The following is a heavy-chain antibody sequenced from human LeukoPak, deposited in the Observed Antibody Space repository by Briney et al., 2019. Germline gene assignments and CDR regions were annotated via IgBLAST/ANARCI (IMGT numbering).Heavy chain of an antibody. V-gene: IGHV4-59*01. CDR1: GGSISSYY. D-gene: IGHD6-25*01. CDR3: ARNIPAGGLDY. J-gene: IGHJ4*02. CDR2: IYYSGST. Sequence: PSETLSLTCTVSGGSISSYYWSWIRQPPGKGLEWIGYIYYSGSTNYHPSHKSRVTISVDTSKTQFSLKLSSVTAADTAVYYCARNIPAGGLDYWGQGTLVTVSS.